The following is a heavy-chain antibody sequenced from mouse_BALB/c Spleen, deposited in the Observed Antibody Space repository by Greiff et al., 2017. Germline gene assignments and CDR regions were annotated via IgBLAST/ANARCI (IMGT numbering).Heavy chain of an antibody. Sequence: EVQGVESGGGLVKPGGSLKLSCAASGFTFSSYAMSWVRQTPEKRLEWVASISSGGSTYYPDSVKGRFTISRDNARNILYLQMSSLRSEDTAMYYCARGDGYYGDYWGQGTTLTVSS. CDR1: GFTFSSYA. V-gene: IGHV5-6-5*01. J-gene: IGHJ2*01. CDR3: ARGDGYYGDY. D-gene: IGHD2-3*01. CDR2: ISSGGST.